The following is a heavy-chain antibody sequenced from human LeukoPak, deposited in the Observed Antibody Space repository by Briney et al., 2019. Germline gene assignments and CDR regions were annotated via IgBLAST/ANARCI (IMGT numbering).Heavy chain of an antibody. CDR1: GYSISSGYY. CDR2: IYHSGST. V-gene: IGHV4-38-2*01. Sequence: SETLSLTCAVSGYSISSGYYWGWIRQPPGKGLEWIGSIYHSGSTYYNPSLKSRVTISVDTSKNQFSLKLSSVTAADTAVYCCADGGSYNAFDIWGQGTMVTVSS. J-gene: IGHJ3*02. D-gene: IGHD1-26*01. CDR3: ADGGSYNAFDI.